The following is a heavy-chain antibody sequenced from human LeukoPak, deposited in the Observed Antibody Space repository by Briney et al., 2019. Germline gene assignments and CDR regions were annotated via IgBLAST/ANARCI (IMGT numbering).Heavy chain of an antibody. CDR3: AREVQRSAFDI. CDR1: GFTFSSYS. Sequence: GGSLRLSCAASGFTFSSYSMNWVRQAPGKGLEWVSVIYSGGSTYYADSVKGRFTISRDNSKNTLYLQMNSLRAEDTAVYYCAREVQRSAFDIWGQGTMVTVSS. J-gene: IGHJ3*02. CDR2: IYSGGST. D-gene: IGHD1-1*01. V-gene: IGHV3-53*01.